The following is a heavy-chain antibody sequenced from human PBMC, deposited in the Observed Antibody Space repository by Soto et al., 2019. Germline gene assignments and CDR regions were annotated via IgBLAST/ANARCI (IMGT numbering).Heavy chain of an antibody. CDR2: IYYSGST. V-gene: IGHV4-59*08. CDR1: GGSISSYY. J-gene: IGHJ4*02. CDR3: ARHDLGGFHFAY. Sequence: PSETLSLTCTVSGGSISSYYWSWTRQPPGKGLEWIGYIYYSGSTNYNPSLKSRVTISVDTSKNQFSLKLSSVTAADTAVYYCARHDLGGFHFAYWGQGTLVTVSS.